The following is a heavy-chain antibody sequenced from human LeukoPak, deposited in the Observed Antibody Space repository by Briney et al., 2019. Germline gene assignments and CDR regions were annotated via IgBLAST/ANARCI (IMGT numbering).Heavy chain of an antibody. CDR3: ARDDYYGSKAFDY. D-gene: IGHD3-10*01. Sequence: GASVKVSCKASGYTFTGYYMHWVRQAPGQGLEWMGWINPNSGGTNYAQKFQGRVTMTRDTSISTAYMELSRLRSDDTAVYYCARDDYYGSKAFDYWGQGTLVTVSS. J-gene: IGHJ4*02. CDR2: INPNSGGT. V-gene: IGHV1-2*02. CDR1: GYTFTGYY.